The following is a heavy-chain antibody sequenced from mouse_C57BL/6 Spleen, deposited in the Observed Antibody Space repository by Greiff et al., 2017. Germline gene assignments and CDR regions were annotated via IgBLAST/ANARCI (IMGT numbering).Heavy chain of an antibody. Sequence: QVQLQQSGAELVQPGASVKISCKASGYAFSSYWMNWVKQRPGKGLEWIGQIYPGDGDTNYNGKFKGKATLTADKSSSTAYMQLSSLTSEDSAVYFCARSRYGSSYNWYFDVWGTGTTVTVSS. CDR1: GYAFSSYW. CDR3: ARSRYGSSYNWYFDV. D-gene: IGHD1-1*01. J-gene: IGHJ1*03. V-gene: IGHV1-80*01. CDR2: IYPGDGDT.